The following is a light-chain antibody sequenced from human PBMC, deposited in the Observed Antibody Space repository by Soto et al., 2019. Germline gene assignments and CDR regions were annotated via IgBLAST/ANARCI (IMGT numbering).Light chain of an antibody. CDR3: QQYNNWPPLT. V-gene: IGKV3-15*01. CDR2: GAS. CDR1: QSVSSN. J-gene: IGKJ4*01. Sequence: EIVMTQSPATLSVSPGERATISCRASQSVSSNLAWYQQKPGQAPRLLIYGASTRATGIPARFSGSGSGTEFALTISRLQSEDCAVYYCQQYNNWPPLTFGGGTKVEIK.